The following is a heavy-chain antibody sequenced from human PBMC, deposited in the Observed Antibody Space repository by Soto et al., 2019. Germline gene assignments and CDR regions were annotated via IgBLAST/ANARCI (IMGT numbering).Heavy chain of an antibody. CDR3: ARGVVVAAYLDAFDI. V-gene: IGHV3-33*01. D-gene: IGHD2-15*01. CDR2: IWYDGSNK. Sequence: GGSLRLSCAASGFTFSSYGMHWVRQAPGKGLEWVAVIWYDGSNKYYADSVKGRFTISRDNSKNTLYLQMNSLRAEDTAVYYCARGVVVAAYLDAFDIWGQGTMVTVSS. CDR1: GFTFSSYG. J-gene: IGHJ3*02.